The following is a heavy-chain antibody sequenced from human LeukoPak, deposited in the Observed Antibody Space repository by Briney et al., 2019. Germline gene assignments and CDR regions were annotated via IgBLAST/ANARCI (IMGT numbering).Heavy chain of an antibody. V-gene: IGHV4-34*01. CDR2: INHSGST. CDR3: ARSLAYPSAFDI. Sequence: RASETLSLTCAVYGGSFSGYYWSWVRQPPGKGLEWIGHINHSGSTNYNPSLQSRVTLSVDESKNQFSLKLSSVTAADKAVYYCARSLAYPSAFDIWGQGTMVTVSS. CDR1: GGSFSGYY. D-gene: IGHD3-16*01. J-gene: IGHJ3*02.